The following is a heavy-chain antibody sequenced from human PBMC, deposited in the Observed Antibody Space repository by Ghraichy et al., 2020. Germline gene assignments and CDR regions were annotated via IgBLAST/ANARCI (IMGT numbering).Heavy chain of an antibody. V-gene: IGHV4-59*01. CDR1: GGSISSYY. CDR3: AREDTDDFWSAQRNYYYYYMDV. J-gene: IGHJ6*03. D-gene: IGHD3-3*01. Sequence: SETLSLTCTVSGGSISSYYWSWIRQPPGKGLEWIGYIYYSGSTNYNPSLKSRVTISVDTSKNQFSLKLSSVTAADTAVYYCAREDTDDFWSAQRNYYYYYMDVWGKGTTVTVSS. CDR2: IYYSGST.